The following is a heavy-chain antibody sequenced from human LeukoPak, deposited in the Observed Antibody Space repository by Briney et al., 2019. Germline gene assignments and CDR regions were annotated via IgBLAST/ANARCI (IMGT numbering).Heavy chain of an antibody. CDR2: ISGSGGST. Sequence: PGGSLRLSCAASGFTFSSYAMSWVRQAPGKGLEWVSAISGSGGSTYYADSVKGRFTISRDNSKNTLYLQMNSLRAEDTAVYYCARGLFRDGSYSFDYWGQGTLVTVSS. D-gene: IGHD2-21*01. CDR3: ARGLFRDGSYSFDY. J-gene: IGHJ4*02. CDR1: GFTFSSYA. V-gene: IGHV3-23*01.